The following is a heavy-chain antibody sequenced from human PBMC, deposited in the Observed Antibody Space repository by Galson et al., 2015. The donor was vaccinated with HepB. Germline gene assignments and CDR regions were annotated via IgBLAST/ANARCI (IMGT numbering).Heavy chain of an antibody. CDR2: ISSSSSYI. CDR1: GFTFSSYS. D-gene: IGHD2-2*01. CDR3: ARGGGNCSSTSCYYLAGAYYYYYYGMDV. J-gene: IGHJ6*02. Sequence: SLRLSCAASGFTFSSYSMNWVRQAPGKGLEWVSSISSSSSYIYYADSVKGRFTISRDNAKNSLYLQMNSLRAEDTAVYYCARGGGNCSSTSCYYLAGAYYYYYYGMDVWGQGTTVTVSS. V-gene: IGHV3-21*01.